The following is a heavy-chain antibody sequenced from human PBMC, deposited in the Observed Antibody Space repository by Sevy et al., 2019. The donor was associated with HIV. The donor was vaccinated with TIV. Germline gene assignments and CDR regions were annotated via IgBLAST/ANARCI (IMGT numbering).Heavy chain of an antibody. J-gene: IGHJ6*02. Sequence: GSLRLSCTVSGGSVSSGSYYWSWIRQPPGKGLEWIGYIYYSGSTNYNPSLKSRVTISVDTSKNQFSLKLSSVTAADTAVYYCARDPKRGPDYYYYYGMDVWGQGTTVTVSS. CDR1: GGSVSSGSYY. CDR3: ARDPKRGPDYYYYYGMDV. D-gene: IGHD3-16*01. CDR2: IYYSGST. V-gene: IGHV4-61*01.